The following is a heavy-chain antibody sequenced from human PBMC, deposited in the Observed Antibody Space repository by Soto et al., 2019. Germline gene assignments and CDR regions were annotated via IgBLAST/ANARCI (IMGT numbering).Heavy chain of an antibody. CDR3: ARARGEYYYYYMAV. V-gene: IGHV1-2*04. CDR1: GYTFTGYY. J-gene: IGHJ6*03. Sequence: ASVKVSCKASGYTFTGYYMHWVRQAPGQGLEWMGWINPNSGGTNYAQKFQGWVTMTRDTSISTAYMELSRLRSDDTAVYYCARARGEYYYYYMAVWGKGTTVTVSS. CDR2: INPNSGGT. D-gene: IGHD2-21*01.